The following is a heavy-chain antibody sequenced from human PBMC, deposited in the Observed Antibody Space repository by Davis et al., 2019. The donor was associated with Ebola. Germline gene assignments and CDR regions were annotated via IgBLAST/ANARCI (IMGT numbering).Heavy chain of an antibody. J-gene: IGHJ5*02. Sequence: SETLSLTCAVSGESFSEYFWSWVRQSPGKGLEWIGKVSHGGVADYNPSLKSHVALSVDTSKNQFYLRLDSITTADTAVYYCARTAMTSVSELGLGYNYFAPWGQGTRVSVST. D-gene: IGHD2-21*02. CDR3: ARTAMTSVSELGLGYNYFAP. CDR2: VSHGGVA. V-gene: IGHV4-34*01. CDR1: GESFSEYF.